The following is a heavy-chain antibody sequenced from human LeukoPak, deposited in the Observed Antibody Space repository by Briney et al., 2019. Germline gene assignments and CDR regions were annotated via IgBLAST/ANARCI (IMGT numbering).Heavy chain of an antibody. CDR1: GGTFSSYA. J-gene: IGHJ4*02. CDR2: IIPIFGTA. D-gene: IGHD2-2*02. Sequence: SVKVSCKASGGTFSSYAISWVRQAPGRGLEWMGGIIPIFGTANYAQKFQGRVTITTDESTSTAYMELSSLRSEDTAVYYCARGVVVPAAIQVGYYFDYWGQGTLVTVSS. CDR3: ARGVVVPAAIQVGYYFDY. V-gene: IGHV1-69*05.